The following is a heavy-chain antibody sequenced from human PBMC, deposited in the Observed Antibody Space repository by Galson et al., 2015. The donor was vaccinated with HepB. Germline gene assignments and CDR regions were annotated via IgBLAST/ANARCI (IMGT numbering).Heavy chain of an antibody. V-gene: IGHV3-23*01. J-gene: IGHJ4*02. Sequence: SLRLSCAASGFTFSSYAMIWVRQAPGKGLEWVSSISGSGGSIYYADSVRGRFTISRDNSKNTLYLQMISLRADDTAVYYCAKEPTTPVTTDHWGQGTLVTVAS. CDR3: AKEPTTPVTTDH. CDR1: GFTFSSYA. D-gene: IGHD4-17*01. CDR2: ISGSGGSI.